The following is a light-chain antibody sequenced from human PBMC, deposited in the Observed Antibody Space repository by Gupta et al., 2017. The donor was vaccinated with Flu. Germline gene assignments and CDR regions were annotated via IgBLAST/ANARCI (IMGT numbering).Light chain of an antibody. Sequence: IQVTQSPSSLSASVGDRVTITCRASQSISSYLNWYQQKPGKAPKLLIYAASSLQSGVPSRFSGSGSGTDFTLTISSLQPEDFATYYCQQSYSNPRTFGQGTKVEIK. V-gene: IGKV1-39*01. J-gene: IGKJ1*01. CDR1: QSISSY. CDR3: QQSYSNPRT. CDR2: AAS.